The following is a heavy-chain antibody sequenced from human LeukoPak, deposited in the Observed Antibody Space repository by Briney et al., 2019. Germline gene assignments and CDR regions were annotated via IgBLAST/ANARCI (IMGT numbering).Heavy chain of an antibody. CDR1: GYSISSGYY. Sequence: SETLSLTCTVSGYSISSGYYWGWIRQPPGKGLEWIGSIYHSGSTYYNPSLKSRVTISVDTSKNQFSLKLSSVTAADTAVYYCARHTHSSAYSPFDIWGQGTMVTVSS. CDR2: IYHSGST. J-gene: IGHJ3*02. V-gene: IGHV4-38-2*02. D-gene: IGHD2-21*01. CDR3: ARHTHSSAYSPFDI.